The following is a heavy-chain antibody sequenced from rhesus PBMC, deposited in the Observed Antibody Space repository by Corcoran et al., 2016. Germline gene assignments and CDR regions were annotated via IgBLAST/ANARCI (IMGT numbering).Heavy chain of an antibody. CDR1: GGSISSNW. J-gene: IGHJ4*01. D-gene: IGHD4-29*01. Sequence: QLQLQESGPGLVKPSETLSLTCAVSGGSISSNWWSWIRQPPGKGLDWIGRISGSRRGTSSTPPHKGRSTIAPATSKSRFSLKLGSWTAADPAVYYCARDPGSSYGYWGQGVLVTVSS. V-gene: IGHV4-147*01. CDR3: ARDPGSSYGY. CDR2: ISGSRRGT.